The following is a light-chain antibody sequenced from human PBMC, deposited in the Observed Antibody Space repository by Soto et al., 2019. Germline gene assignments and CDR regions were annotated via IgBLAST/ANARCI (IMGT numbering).Light chain of an antibody. CDR1: SSNIGSNT. CDR2: SNK. V-gene: IGLV1-44*01. CDR3: AAWDDSRNGVV. Sequence: QSVMTQPPSASGTPGQRVTISCSGSSSNIGSNTVNWYQQLPGTAPKLLIYSNKQRPSGVPDRFSGSKSGTSASLAISGLQSEYEADYYCAAWDDSRNGVVFGEGTKRTV. J-gene: IGLJ2*01.